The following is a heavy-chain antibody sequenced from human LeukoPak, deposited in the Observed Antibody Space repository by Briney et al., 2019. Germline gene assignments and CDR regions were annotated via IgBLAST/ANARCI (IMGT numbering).Heavy chain of an antibody. Sequence: SGTLSLTCAVSGGSISSSNWWSWVRQPPGKGLEWIGEIYHSGSTNYNPSLKSRVTISVDKSKNQFSLKLSSVTAADTAVYYCARGGGYCSGGSCRGYYGMDVWGQGTTVTVSS. V-gene: IGHV4-4*02. CDR3: ARGGGYCSGGSCRGYYGMDV. CDR1: GGSISSSNW. CDR2: IYHSGST. D-gene: IGHD2-15*01. J-gene: IGHJ6*02.